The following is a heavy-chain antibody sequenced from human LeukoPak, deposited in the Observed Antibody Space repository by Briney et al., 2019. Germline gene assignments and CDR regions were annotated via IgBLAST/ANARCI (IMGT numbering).Heavy chain of an antibody. J-gene: IGHJ5*02. V-gene: IGHV1-69*13. CDR2: IIPIFGTA. D-gene: IGHD6-13*01. CDR3: AGGRGISNWFDP. CDR1: GGTFGSYA. Sequence: SVKVSCKASGGTFGSYAISWVRQAPGQGLEWMGGIIPIFGTANYAQKFQGRVTITADESTSTAYMELSSLRSEDTAVYYCAGGRGISNWFDPWGQGTLVTVSS.